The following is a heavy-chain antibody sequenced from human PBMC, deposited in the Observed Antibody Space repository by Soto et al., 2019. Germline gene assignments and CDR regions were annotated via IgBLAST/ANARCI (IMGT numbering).Heavy chain of an antibody. Sequence: SDTLSLTCAVSGGSISSGGYSWSWIRQPPGKGLECIGYIYHSGSTYYNPSLKSRVTISVDTSKNQFPLKLSSVTAADTAVYYCARGSIMMTFGGVIVSSWFDPWGQGTLVTVSS. V-gene: IGHV4-30-2*01. CDR3: ARGSIMMTFGGVIVSSWFDP. J-gene: IGHJ5*02. CDR2: IYHSGST. D-gene: IGHD3-16*02. CDR1: GGSISSGGYS.